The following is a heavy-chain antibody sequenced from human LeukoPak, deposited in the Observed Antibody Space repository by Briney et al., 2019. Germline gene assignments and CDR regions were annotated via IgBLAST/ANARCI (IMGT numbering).Heavy chain of an antibody. V-gene: IGHV3-23*01. CDR3: AKEGYSRGYYSYYYMDV. D-gene: IGHD6-13*01. Sequence: GGSLRLSCAASGFTFSSSAMSWVRQAPGKGLEWVSASSGSGGSTYYADSVKGRFTISRDNSKNTLYVQMNSLRAEDTAVYYCAKEGYSRGYYSYYYMDVWGKGTTVTVSS. CDR2: SSGSGGST. CDR1: GFTFSSSA. J-gene: IGHJ6*03.